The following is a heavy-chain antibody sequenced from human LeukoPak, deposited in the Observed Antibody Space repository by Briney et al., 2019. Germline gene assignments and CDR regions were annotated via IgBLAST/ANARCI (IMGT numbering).Heavy chain of an antibody. Sequence: SETLSLTCTVSGYSISGAYYWGWIRQPPGKGLEWIGSIYHSGSTYYNPSLKSRVTISLDTSKNQFSLKLSSVTAADTAVYYCARDSIPITQTTVTAYYFDYWGQGTLVTVSS. CDR1: GYSISGAYY. J-gene: IGHJ4*02. D-gene: IGHD2-21*02. CDR3: ARDSIPITQTTVTAYYFDY. V-gene: IGHV4-38-2*02. CDR2: IYHSGST.